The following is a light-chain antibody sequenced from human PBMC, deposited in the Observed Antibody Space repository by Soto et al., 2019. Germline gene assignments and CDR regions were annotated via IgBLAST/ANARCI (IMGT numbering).Light chain of an antibody. CDR3: QQCYNWPPT. V-gene: IGKV3D-15*01. CDR2: AAS. CDR1: QSVSGN. Sequence: IVMTQSPATLSVSPGARATVTCRASQSVSGNLAWHQQRPGQAPRLLIYAASTRATGVPGRFSASGSGTEFTLTITGLQSEDVAIYFCQQCYNWPPTCGQGTKVEIK. J-gene: IGKJ1*01.